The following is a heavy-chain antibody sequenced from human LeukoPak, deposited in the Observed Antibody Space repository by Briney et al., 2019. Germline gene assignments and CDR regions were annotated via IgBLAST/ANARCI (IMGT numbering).Heavy chain of an antibody. CDR2: IKQDGSEK. CDR1: GFTFSSYC. J-gene: IGHJ4*02. CDR3: ARDKYYESSGYFNY. V-gene: IGHV3-7*04. Sequence: GGSLRLSCAASGFTFSSYCMSWVRQAPGKGLEWVANIKQDGSEKYYVDSVKGRFTISRDNAKNSLYLQMNSLRAEDTAVYYCARDKYYESSGYFNYGGQGTLVTVSS. D-gene: IGHD3-22*01.